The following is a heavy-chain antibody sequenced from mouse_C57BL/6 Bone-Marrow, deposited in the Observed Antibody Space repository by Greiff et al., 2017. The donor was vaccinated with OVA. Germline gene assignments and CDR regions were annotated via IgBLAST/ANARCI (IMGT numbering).Heavy chain of an antibody. V-gene: IGHV5-4*01. CDR1: GFTFSSYA. J-gene: IGHJ3*01. CDR2: LSDGGSYT. Sequence: EVQVVESGGGLVKPGGSLKLSCAASGFTFSSYAMSWVRQTPEKRLEWVATLSDGGSYTSYPDNVKGRFTISRDNAKNNLYLQRSNLKAEDTAMYYCAREGRPPFAYWGQGTLVTVSA. D-gene: IGHD3-3*01. CDR3: AREGRPPFAY.